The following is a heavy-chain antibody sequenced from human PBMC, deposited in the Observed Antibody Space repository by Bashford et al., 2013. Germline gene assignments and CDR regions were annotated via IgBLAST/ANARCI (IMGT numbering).Heavy chain of an antibody. CDR2: IDPRDSYT. CDR3: ARRHHAMDV. J-gene: IGHJ6*02. Sequence: WVRQMPGKGLEWMGRIDPRDSYTNYGPSFEGHVTISADKSINTAYLQWDSLKASDSAMYYCARRHHAMDVWGQGTMVTVSS. V-gene: IGHV5-10-1*01.